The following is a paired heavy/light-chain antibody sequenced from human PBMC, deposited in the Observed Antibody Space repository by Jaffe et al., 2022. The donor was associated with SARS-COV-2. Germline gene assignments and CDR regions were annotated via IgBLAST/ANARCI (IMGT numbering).Heavy chain of an antibody. CDR2: IHSSGST. V-gene: IGHV4-61*02. D-gene: IGHD2-2*01. J-gene: IGHJ6*02. CDR1: SGSISSGSWY. CDR3: ARGVVVVPAVGPNYYYGMDL. Sequence: QVQLQESGPGLVKPSQTLSLTCTVSSGSISSGSWYWSWIRQPAGKGLEFIGRIHSSGSTNYNSSLKSRVTISLDTSKNEISLKLSSVTAADTAVYYCARGVVVVPAVGPNYYYGMDLWGQGTTVTVSS.
Light chain of an antibody. J-gene: IGKJ1*01. CDR3: QHFDSFVTWT. CDR2: AAS. V-gene: IGKV1-9*01. CDR1: QDIRKL. Sequence: DIQLTQSPSLLSASVGDRVIITCRASQDIRKLLAWYQLKPGKAPNLLIFAASTLQSGVPSRFSGSGSGTEFALTISSLQPEDFATYSCQHFDSFVTWTFGQGTEV.